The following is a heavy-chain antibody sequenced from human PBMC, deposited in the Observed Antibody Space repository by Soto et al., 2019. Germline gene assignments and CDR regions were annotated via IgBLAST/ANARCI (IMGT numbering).Heavy chain of an antibody. CDR3: ATYDSSGLAF. Sequence: QVQLQESGPGLVKPSETLSLTCTVSRGSISSYYWNWIRQPPGKGLEWIGYIYYSGTTYYNPSLQTRLTISIDTSRQQSSLRLTSVTAADTAVYYCATYDSSGLAFWGQGTLVTVSS. CDR1: RGSISSYY. D-gene: IGHD3-22*01. V-gene: IGHV4-59*08. CDR2: IYYSGTT. J-gene: IGHJ4*02.